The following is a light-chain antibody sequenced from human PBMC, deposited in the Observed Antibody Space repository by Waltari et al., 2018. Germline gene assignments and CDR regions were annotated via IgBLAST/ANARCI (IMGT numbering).Light chain of an antibody. V-gene: IGLV2-14*03. Sequence: GQSITISCTGTSSDVGHYNYVSWYQQRPGKAPKLMIYDVSYRPSGISSRFSGSKSGSPASLTIYGLQAEDEADYYCSSFTSASTVGVIFGGGTKLTVL. CDR3: SSFTSASTVGVI. CDR1: SSDVGHYNY. CDR2: DVS. J-gene: IGLJ2*01.